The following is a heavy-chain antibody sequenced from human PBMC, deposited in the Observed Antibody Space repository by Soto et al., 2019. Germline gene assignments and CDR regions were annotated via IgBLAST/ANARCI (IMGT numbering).Heavy chain of an antibody. CDR1: GFSFRSDW. J-gene: IGHJ4*02. CDR2: TNQDGSEK. V-gene: IGHV3-7*04. Sequence: EDQLVESGGGLVQPGGSLRLTCAVSGFSFRSDWMNWVRQAPGKGLEWVAHTNQDGSEKYYLDSVKGRFTIFRDNAKKLLYLQMNSLRAADTAVYYCSGGVGDAIWGQGTLVTVSS. CDR3: SGGVGDAI. D-gene: IGHD1-26*01.